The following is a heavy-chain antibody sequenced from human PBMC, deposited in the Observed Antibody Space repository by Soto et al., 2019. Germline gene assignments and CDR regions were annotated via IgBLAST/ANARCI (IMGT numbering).Heavy chain of an antibody. Sequence: SETLSLTCTVSGGSISSYYWSWIRQPPGKGLEWIGYIYYSGSTNYSPSLKSRVTISVDTSKNQFSLKLSSVTAADTAVYYCAREYIRGYFDYWGQGTLVTVSS. J-gene: IGHJ4*02. D-gene: IGHD3-10*01. CDR3: AREYIRGYFDY. CDR1: GGSISSYY. CDR2: IYYSGST. V-gene: IGHV4-59*01.